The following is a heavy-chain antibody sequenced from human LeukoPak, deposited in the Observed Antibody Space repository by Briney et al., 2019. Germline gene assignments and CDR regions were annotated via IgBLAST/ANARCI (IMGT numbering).Heavy chain of an antibody. CDR2: INPNTGGT. CDR3: ARKGGAVLTGYHY. J-gene: IGHJ4*02. Sequence: GASVKVSCKPSGYTFTDYYIHWVRQAPGQGLEWMGWINPNTGGTSYAQRFQGRVTMTRDTSISTAYMELSSLRPDDTAVFYCARKGGAVLTGYHYWGQGTLVTVSS. D-gene: IGHD3-9*01. V-gene: IGHV1-2*02. CDR1: GYTFTDYY.